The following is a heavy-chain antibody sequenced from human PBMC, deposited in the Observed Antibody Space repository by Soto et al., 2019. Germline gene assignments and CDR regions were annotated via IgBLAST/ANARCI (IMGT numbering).Heavy chain of an antibody. D-gene: IGHD3-22*01. CDR2: ISGSGGTT. CDR3: ARLSPHYYDSSGSDY. Sequence: GGSLRLSCAASGFTFSNYTMSWVRQAPGKGLEWVSAISGSGGTTYYADSVKGRFTISRDNSKNTLYLQVNSLRAEDTAVYYCARLSPHYYDSSGSDYWGQGTLVTVSS. J-gene: IGHJ4*02. CDR1: GFTFSNYT. V-gene: IGHV3-23*01.